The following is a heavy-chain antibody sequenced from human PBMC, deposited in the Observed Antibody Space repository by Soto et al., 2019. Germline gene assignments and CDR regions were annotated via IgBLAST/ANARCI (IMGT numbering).Heavy chain of an antibody. J-gene: IGHJ4*02. CDR3: ARSMFYSDGSNYSPFDY. CDR1: RASIATSNW. V-gene: IGHV4-4*02. Sequence: SETLSLTCAVSRASIATSNWWSWVRQSPGKGLEWIGEIHDSGSTESNPSLKSRVTISLDKSKNQFSLNVSSVTAADTAVYYCARSMFYSDGSNYSPFDYWGQGTLVTVS. CDR2: IHDSGST. D-gene: IGHD3-22*01.